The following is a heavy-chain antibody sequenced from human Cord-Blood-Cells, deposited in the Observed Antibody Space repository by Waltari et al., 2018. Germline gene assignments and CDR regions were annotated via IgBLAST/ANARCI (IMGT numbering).Heavy chain of an antibody. D-gene: IGHD1-20*01. V-gene: IGHV1-24*01. CDR2: FDPEDGET. Sequence: QVQLVQSVAEVKKHGASVKVSCKVSGYTLTELSMNCVRQASGKGLEWMGGFDPEDGETIYAQKFQGRVTMTEDTSTDTAYMELSSLRSEDTAVYYCATAGNWNDADDAFDIWGQGTMVTVSS. CDR1: GYTLTELS. CDR3: ATAGNWNDADDAFDI. J-gene: IGHJ3*02.